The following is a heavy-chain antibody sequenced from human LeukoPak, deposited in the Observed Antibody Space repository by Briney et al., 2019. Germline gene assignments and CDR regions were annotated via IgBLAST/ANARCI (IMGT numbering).Heavy chain of an antibody. D-gene: IGHD5-18*01. CDR1: GDSVSSNSAA. V-gene: IGHV6-1*01. J-gene: IGHJ4*02. CDR3: AREALPIRSTAMGRGPFDY. Sequence: SQTLSLTCAISGDSVSSNSAAWNWIRQSPSRGLEWLGRTYYRSKWYNDYAVSVESRITINPDTSKNQFSLQLNSVTPEDTAVYYCAREALPIRSTAMGRGPFDYWGQGTLVTVSS. CDR2: TYYRSKWYN.